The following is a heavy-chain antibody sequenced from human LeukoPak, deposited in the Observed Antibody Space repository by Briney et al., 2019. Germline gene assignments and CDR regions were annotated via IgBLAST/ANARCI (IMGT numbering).Heavy chain of an antibody. Sequence: SGTLCLTCAASGCSFTSYYRSWVRQPAGKGLEWITRIYSSGGTNYNPSLKSRVTMSVDTSKNHFSLKLTSVTAADTAVYYCARTTVGGGWDFWGQGSLVTVSS. D-gene: IGHD6-19*01. CDR3: ARTTVGGGWDF. J-gene: IGHJ4*02. CDR1: GCSFTSYY. CDR2: IYSSGGT. V-gene: IGHV4-4*07.